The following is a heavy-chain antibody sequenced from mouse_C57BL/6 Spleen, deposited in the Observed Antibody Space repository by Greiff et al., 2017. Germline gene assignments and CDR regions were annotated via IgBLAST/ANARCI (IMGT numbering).Heavy chain of an antibody. Sequence: QVQLQQPGAELVKPGASVKMSCKASGYTFTSYWITWVKQRPGQGLEWIGDIYPGSGSTNYNEKFKSKATLTVDTSSSTAYMQLSSLTSEDSAVYYCAKFITTVEGDYYAMDYWGQGTSVTVSS. CDR1: GYTFTSYW. CDR2: IYPGSGST. CDR3: AKFITTVEGDYYAMDY. J-gene: IGHJ4*01. V-gene: IGHV1-55*01. D-gene: IGHD1-1*01.